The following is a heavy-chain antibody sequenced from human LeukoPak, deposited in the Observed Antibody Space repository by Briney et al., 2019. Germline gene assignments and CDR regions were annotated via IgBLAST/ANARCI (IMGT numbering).Heavy chain of an antibody. V-gene: IGHV1-2*02. Sequence: ASVKVSCKASGYTFTGYYMHWVRQAPGQGLEWMGWTNPNSGGTNYAQKFQGRVTMTRDTSISTAYMELSRLRSDDTAVYYCARVVLRYFDYYYYYMDVWGKGTTVTVSS. CDR1: GYTFTGYY. CDR2: TNPNSGGT. CDR3: ARVVLRYFDYYYYYMDV. D-gene: IGHD3-9*01. J-gene: IGHJ6*03.